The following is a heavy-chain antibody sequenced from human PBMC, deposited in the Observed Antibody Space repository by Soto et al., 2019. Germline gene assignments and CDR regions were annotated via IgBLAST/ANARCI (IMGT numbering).Heavy chain of an antibody. CDR2: IYHSGST. J-gene: IGHJ5*02. D-gene: IGHD1-1*01. Sequence: QLQLQESGSGLVRPSQTLSLTCAVSGGSISSGGYSWNWIRQPPGKGLEWIGYIYHSGSTFYNPSLKSRVTISVHKSKNQFSLKLSSVSAADTAVYYCARDQLEGNWFDPWGQGTLVTVSS. CDR1: GGSISSGGYS. V-gene: IGHV4-30-2*01. CDR3: ARDQLEGNWFDP.